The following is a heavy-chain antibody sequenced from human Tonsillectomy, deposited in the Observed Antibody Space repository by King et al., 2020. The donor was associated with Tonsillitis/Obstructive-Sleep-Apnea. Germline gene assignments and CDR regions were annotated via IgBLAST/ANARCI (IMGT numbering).Heavy chain of an antibody. V-gene: IGHV3-23*04. CDR3: AKDLWVDRWGYCSGGSCLTFDY. CDR2: ISGSGGST. Sequence: VQLVESGGGLVQPGGSLRLSCAASGFTFSSYAMSWVRQAPGKGLEWVSAISGSGGSTYYADSVKGRFTISRDNSKNTLYLKMNSLRAEDTAVYYCAKDLWVDRWGYCSGGSCLTFDYWGQGTLVTVSS. J-gene: IGHJ4*02. D-gene: IGHD2-15*01. CDR1: GFTFSSYA.